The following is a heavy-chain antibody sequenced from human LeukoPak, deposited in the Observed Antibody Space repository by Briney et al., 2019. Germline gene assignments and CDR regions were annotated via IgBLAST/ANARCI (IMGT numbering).Heavy chain of an antibody. D-gene: IGHD3-10*01. CDR1: GFTVSSNY. V-gene: IGHV3-53*01. Sequence: GGSLRLSCAASGFTVSSNYMSWVRQAPGKGLEWVSVIYSGGSTYYADSVKGRFTISRDNSKNTLYLQMNSQRAEDTAVYYCARVMVRGVNWFDPWGQGTLVTVPS. CDR3: ARVMVRGVNWFDP. CDR2: IYSGGST. J-gene: IGHJ5*02.